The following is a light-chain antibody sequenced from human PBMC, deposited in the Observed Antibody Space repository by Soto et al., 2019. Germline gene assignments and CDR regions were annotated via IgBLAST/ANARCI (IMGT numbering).Light chain of an antibody. Sequence: DIQMTQSPSSLSASVGDRVTITCRASQSISTYLNWYQQKPGKAPKHLIYAASSLQTGVPSRFSGSESVKDFTLTITSLQPEDFATYYCQQSYSTLRWTFGQGTKVEIK. CDR1: QSISTY. V-gene: IGKV1-39*01. J-gene: IGKJ1*01. CDR3: QQSYSTLRWT. CDR2: AAS.